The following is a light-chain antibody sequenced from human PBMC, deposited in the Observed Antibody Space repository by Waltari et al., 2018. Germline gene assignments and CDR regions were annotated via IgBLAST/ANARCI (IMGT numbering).Light chain of an antibody. J-gene: IGLJ2*01. V-gene: IGLV3-1*01. CDR1: KLGDKF. Sequence: SFELTQPPSVSVSPGQTATITCSGDKLGDKFAYWYQQKPGQSPVVVIYQDNKRPSGIPYRFFGSNSGNTATLTIRGTQAMDEADYYCQAWASSTGIFGGGTKLTVL. CDR3: QAWASSTGI. CDR2: QDN.